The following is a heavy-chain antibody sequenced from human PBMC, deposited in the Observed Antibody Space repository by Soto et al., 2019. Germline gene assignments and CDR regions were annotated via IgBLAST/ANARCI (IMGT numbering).Heavy chain of an antibody. CDR2: ISAYNGNT. CDR3: ARGGDYGDYRVAFDI. V-gene: IGHV1-18*01. D-gene: IGHD4-17*01. Sequence: GASVKVSCKASGYTFTSYAMHWVRQAPGQRLEWMGWISAYNGNTNYAQKFQGRVTMTTDTSTSTAYMELRSLRSEDTAMYYCARGGDYGDYRVAFDIWGQGTMVTVSS. CDR1: GYTFTSYA. J-gene: IGHJ3*02.